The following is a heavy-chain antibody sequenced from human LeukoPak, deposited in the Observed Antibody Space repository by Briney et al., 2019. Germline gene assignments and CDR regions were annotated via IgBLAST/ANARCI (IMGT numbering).Heavy chain of an antibody. CDR2: ISYDGSNK. J-gene: IGHJ6*02. V-gene: IGHV3-30*04. CDR1: GFTFSSYA. CDR3: ARVPPDRLYYYYGMDV. Sequence: GRSLRLSCAASGFTFSSYAMHWVRQAPGKGLEWVAVISYDGSNKYYADSVKGRFTISRDNSKNTLYLQMNSLRAEDTAVYYCARVPPDRLYYYYGMDVWGQGTTVTVSS.